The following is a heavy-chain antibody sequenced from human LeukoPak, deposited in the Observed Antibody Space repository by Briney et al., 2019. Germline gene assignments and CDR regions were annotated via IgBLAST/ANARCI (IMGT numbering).Heavy chain of an antibody. D-gene: IGHD1-26*01. Sequence: ASVKVSCKASEYTFTSYDINWVRQAPGQGLEWLGLINPSGSSTLYAQKFQGRVTMTRDMSTTTDYMELSSLRSEDTAVYYCARDNSVGDVAWWFDPWGQGTLVTISS. CDR3: ARDNSVGDVAWWFDP. CDR1: EYTFTSYD. J-gene: IGHJ5*02. V-gene: IGHV1-46*01. CDR2: INPSGSST.